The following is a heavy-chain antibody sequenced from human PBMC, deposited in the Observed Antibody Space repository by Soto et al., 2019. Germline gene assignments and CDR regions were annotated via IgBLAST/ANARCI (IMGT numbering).Heavy chain of an antibody. CDR3: ARKGYCSSTSCPIPWFDP. CDR2: IYHSGST. CDR1: SGSISSSNW. V-gene: IGHV4-4*02. D-gene: IGHD2-2*01. Sequence: PSETLSLTCAVSSGSISSSNWWSWVRQPPGKGLEWIGEIYHSGSTNYNPSLKSRVTISVDKSKNQFSLKLSSVTAADTAVYYCARKGYCSSTSCPIPWFDPWGQGTLVTVSS. J-gene: IGHJ5*02.